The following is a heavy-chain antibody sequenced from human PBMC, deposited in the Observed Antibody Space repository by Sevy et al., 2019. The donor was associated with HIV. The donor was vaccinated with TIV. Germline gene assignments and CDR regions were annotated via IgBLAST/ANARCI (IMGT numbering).Heavy chain of an antibody. Sequence: GESLKISCAASGFTFSSYAMHWVRQAPGKGLEWVAVISYDGSNKYYADSVKGRFTISRDDSKNTLYLQMNSLRAEDTAVYYCARARVPAGLSPLAYYYYGMDVWGQGTTVTVSS. D-gene: IGHD3-16*01. CDR1: GFTFSSYA. CDR3: ARARVPAGLSPLAYYYYGMDV. J-gene: IGHJ6*02. V-gene: IGHV3-30*04. CDR2: ISYDGSNK.